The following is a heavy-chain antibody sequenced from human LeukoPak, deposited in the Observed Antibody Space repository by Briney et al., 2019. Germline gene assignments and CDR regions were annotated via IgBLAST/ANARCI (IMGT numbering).Heavy chain of an antibody. J-gene: IGHJ6*02. V-gene: IGHV1-3*01. D-gene: IGHD2-2*01. Sequence: ASVKVSCKASGNTFTSFHIHWVRQAPGQGLEWMGWINAGNGNIKYSQKFQGRVTITGDTSASTAYMELSSLRSEDTAVYYCARGYCSSTSCYMDVWGQGTTVT. CDR3: ARGYCSSTSCYMDV. CDR1: GNTFTSFH. CDR2: INAGNGNI.